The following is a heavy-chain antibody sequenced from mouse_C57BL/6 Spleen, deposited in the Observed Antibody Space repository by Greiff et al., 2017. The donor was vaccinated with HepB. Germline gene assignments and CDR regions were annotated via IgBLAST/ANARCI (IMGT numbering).Heavy chain of an antibody. J-gene: IGHJ4*01. CDR3: ARRTGYAMDY. CDR2: IYPRSGNT. V-gene: IGHV1-81*01. Sequence: VQVVESGAELARPGASVKLSCKASGYTFTSYGISWVNQRTGQGLEWIGEIYPRSGNTYYNEKFKGKATLTADKSSSTAYMELRSLTSEDSAVYFCARRTGYAMDYWGQGTSVTVSS. CDR1: GYTFTSYG.